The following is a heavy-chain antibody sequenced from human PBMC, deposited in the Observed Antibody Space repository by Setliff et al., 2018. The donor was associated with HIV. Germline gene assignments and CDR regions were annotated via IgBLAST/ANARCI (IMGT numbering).Heavy chain of an antibody. CDR1: GGGFSNHA. Sequence: AASVKVSCKASGGGFSNHAISWVRQAPGQGLEWMGELIPIFSTTNYAQRFRVRVTITADESTDTVYLEMSSLRYEDTAIYYCATVNGYIYQRGGWLDPWGQGTRVTVSS. CDR3: ATVNGYIYQRGGWLDP. J-gene: IGHJ5*02. V-gene: IGHV1-69*13. D-gene: IGHD5-12*01. CDR2: LIPIFSTT.